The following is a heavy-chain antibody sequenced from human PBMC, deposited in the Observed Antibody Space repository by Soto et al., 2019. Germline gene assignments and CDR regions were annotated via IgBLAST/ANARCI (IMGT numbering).Heavy chain of an antibody. D-gene: IGHD2-15*01. CDR3: ARSYCSGGSCYPLDYYYGMDV. J-gene: IGHJ6*02. V-gene: IGHV1-8*01. CDR1: GYTFTSYD. Sequence: QVQLVQSGAEVKKPGASVKVSCKASGYTFTSYDINWVRQATGQGLEWMGWMNPNSGNTGYAQKFQGRVTMTRNTSISTAYMELSSLRSEDTAVYYCARSYCSGGSCYPLDYYYGMDVWGQGTTVTVSS. CDR2: MNPNSGNT.